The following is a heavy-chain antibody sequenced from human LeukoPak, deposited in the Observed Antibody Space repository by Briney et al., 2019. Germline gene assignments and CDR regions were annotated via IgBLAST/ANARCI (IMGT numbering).Heavy chain of an antibody. D-gene: IGHD5-24*01. Sequence: SETLSLTCTVSGGSISSNFWGWIRQPPGKGLEYIGYIYNSGTTNYNPSLKSRVTISVDTSKNQFSLKLSSATAADTAIYYCAKSFSETERATITAYWGQGTLVTVSS. CDR1: GGSISSNF. CDR2: IYNSGTT. J-gene: IGHJ4*02. CDR3: AKSFSETERATITAY. V-gene: IGHV4-59*01.